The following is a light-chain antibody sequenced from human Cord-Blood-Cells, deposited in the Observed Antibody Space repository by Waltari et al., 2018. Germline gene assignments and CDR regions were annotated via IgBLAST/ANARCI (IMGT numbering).Light chain of an antibody. CDR2: GAS. V-gene: IGKV3-15*01. CDR1: QRVSSN. J-gene: IGKJ4*01. Sequence: EIVMTQSPATLSASPGERATLSCRASQRVSSNLAWYQQTPGQAPRLLIYGASTRATGIPARFSGSGSGTEFTLTISSLQSEDFAVYYCQQYNNWPPLTFGGGTKVEIK. CDR3: QQYNNWPPLT.